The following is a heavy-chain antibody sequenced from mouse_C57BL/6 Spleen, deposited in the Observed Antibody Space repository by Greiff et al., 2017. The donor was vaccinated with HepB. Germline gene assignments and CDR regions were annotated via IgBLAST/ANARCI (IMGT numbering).Heavy chain of an antibody. CDR1: GYTFTSYW. J-gene: IGHJ4*01. V-gene: IGHV1-64*01. CDR3: ARTPITTVVATRDYYAMDY. D-gene: IGHD1-1*01. Sequence: QVQLKQPGAELVKPGASVKLSCKASGYTFTSYWMHWVKQRPGQGLEWIGMIHPNSGSTNYNEKFKSKATLTVDKSSSTAYMQLSSLTSEDSAVYYCARTPITTVVATRDYYAMDYWGQGTSVTVSS. CDR2: IHPNSGST.